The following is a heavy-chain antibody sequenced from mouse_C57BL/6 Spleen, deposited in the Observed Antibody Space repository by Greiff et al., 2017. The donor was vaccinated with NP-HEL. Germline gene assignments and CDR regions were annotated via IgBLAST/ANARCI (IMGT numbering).Heavy chain of an antibody. CDR1: GYTFTDYN. CDR3: ARTLYNGYWYFDV. CDR2: INPNNGGT. Sequence: VQLKESGPELVKPGASVKIPCKASGYTFTDYNMDWVKQSHGKSLEWIGDINPNNGGTIYNQKFKGKATLTVDKSSSTAYMELRSLTSEDTAVYYCARTLYNGYWYFDVWGTGTTVTVSS. V-gene: IGHV1-18*01. J-gene: IGHJ1*03. D-gene: IGHD1-3*01.